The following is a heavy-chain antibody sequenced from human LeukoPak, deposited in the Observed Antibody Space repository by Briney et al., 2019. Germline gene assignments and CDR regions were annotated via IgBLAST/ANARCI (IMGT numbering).Heavy chain of an antibody. CDR1: GLTFMHFG. D-gene: IGHD2/OR15-2a*01. J-gene: IGHJ4*02. CDR2: MRYDVSRK. Sequence: GGSLTLSCAPSGLTFMHFGLLGLRKTPGRGGECVAFMRYDVSRKDYADSVKGRFNVARDNSKNTVSLQMNSLRREDAAVYYCAKDAVALQDEYYFDSWGPGTLVTVSS. CDR3: AKDAVALQDEYYFDS. V-gene: IGHV3-30*02.